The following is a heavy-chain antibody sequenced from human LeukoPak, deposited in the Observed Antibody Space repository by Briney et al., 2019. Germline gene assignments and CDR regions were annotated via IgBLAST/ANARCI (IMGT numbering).Heavy chain of an antibody. Sequence: SGGSLRLSCAASGFTFSSYAMSWVRQAPGKGLEWVSAISGIGGSTYYADSVKGRFTISRDNSKNTLYLQMNSLRAEDTAVYYCAKVCSGSYYAFDIWGQGTMVTVSS. D-gene: IGHD1-26*01. CDR1: GFTFSSYA. J-gene: IGHJ3*02. CDR3: AKVCSGSYYAFDI. V-gene: IGHV3-23*01. CDR2: ISGIGGST.